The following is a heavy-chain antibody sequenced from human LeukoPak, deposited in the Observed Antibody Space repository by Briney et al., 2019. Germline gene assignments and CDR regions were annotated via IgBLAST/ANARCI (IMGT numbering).Heavy chain of an antibody. D-gene: IGHD6-13*01. Sequence: GGSLRLSCAASGFTFSSYWMSWVRQAPGKGLEWVANIKQDGSEEYYVDSVKARFTISRDNAKNSLYLQMNSLRAEDTAVYYCATPVGGIWSFDYWGQGTLVTVSS. J-gene: IGHJ4*02. CDR1: GFTFSSYW. CDR2: IKQDGSEE. V-gene: IGHV3-7*01. CDR3: ATPVGGIWSFDY.